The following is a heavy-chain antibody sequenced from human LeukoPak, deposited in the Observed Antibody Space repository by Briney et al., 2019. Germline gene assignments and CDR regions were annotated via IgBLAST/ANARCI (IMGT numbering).Heavy chain of an antibody. CDR3: AKGVGATPFDY. J-gene: IGHJ4*02. V-gene: IGHV3-30*18. D-gene: IGHD1-26*01. CDR1: GFTFSAYG. Sequence: GGSLRLSCAASGFTFSAYGMHWVRQAPGKGLEWVAVISYDGSNKYYADSVKGRFTISRDNSKNTLYLQMNSPRAEDTAVYYCAKGVGATPFDYWGQGTLVTVSS. CDR2: ISYDGSNK.